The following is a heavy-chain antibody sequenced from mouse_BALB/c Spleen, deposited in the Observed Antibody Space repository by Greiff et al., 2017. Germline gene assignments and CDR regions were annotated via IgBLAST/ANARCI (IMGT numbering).Heavy chain of an antibody. Sequence: VQLQESGPGLVAPSQSLSITCTVSGFSLTSYDISWIRQPPGKGLEWLGVIWTGGGTNYNSAFMSRLSISKDNSKSQVFLKMNSLQTDDTAIYYCVRVHPPGYFDYWGQGTTLTVSS. CDR3: VRVHPPGYFDY. J-gene: IGHJ2*01. CDR2: IWTGGGT. CDR1: GFSLTSYD. V-gene: IGHV2-9-2*01.